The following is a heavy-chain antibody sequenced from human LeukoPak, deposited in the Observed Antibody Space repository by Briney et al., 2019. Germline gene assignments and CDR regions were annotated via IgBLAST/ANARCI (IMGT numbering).Heavy chain of an antibody. D-gene: IGHD5-12*01. CDR3: ARGGRGYDDNFDY. CDR1: GGSISSSSYY. Sequence: KTSETLSLTCTVSGGSISSSSYYWGWIRQPPGKGLEWIGSIYYSGSTYYNPSLKSRVTISVDTSKNQFSLKLSSVTAADTAVYYCARGGRGYDDNFDYWGQGTLVTVSS. V-gene: IGHV4-39*07. CDR2: IYYSGST. J-gene: IGHJ4*02.